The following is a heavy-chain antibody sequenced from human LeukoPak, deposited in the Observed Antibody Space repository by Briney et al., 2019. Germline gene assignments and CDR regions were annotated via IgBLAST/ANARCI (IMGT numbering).Heavy chain of an antibody. J-gene: IGHJ4*02. Sequence: GGSLRLSCAAYGFIFKKYWMNWVRRVPGKGLECLANIREDGSETYYADSVKGRFTISRDNPKNLLFLQINSLRGEDTAVYYCARETPRRGETRDGYRWGQGTVVTVSS. V-gene: IGHV3-7*01. CDR1: GFIFKKYW. CDR3: ARETPRRGETRDGYR. D-gene: IGHD5-24*01. CDR2: IREDGSET.